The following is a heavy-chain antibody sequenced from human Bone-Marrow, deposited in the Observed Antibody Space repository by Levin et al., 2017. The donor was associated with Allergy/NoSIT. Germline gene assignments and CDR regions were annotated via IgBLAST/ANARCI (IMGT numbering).Heavy chain of an antibody. D-gene: IGHD6-13*01. CDR3: ARVIGAAGV. CDR2: MNPNSGNT. J-gene: IGHJ4*02. CDR1: GYTFTTYN. Sequence: EASVKVSCKASGYTFTTYNINWVRQATGQGLEWMGWMNPNSGNTGYAEKFQGRVTMTRDTSINTAYMELSSLRSEDTAVYYCARVIGAAGVWGQGTLVTVSS. V-gene: IGHV1-8*01.